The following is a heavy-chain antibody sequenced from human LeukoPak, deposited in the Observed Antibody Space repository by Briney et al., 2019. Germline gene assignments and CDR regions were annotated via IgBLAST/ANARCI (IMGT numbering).Heavy chain of an antibody. Sequence: QPGGSLRLSCAASGFTFSSYAMSWVRQAPGKGLEWVSAISGSGGSTYYADSVKGRFTISRDNSKNTLYLQMNSLRAEDMAVYYCAKVYYFDSSGYSQAFDYWGQGTLVTVSS. J-gene: IGHJ4*02. CDR3: AKVYYFDSSGYSQAFDY. V-gene: IGHV3-23*01. CDR1: GFTFSSYA. D-gene: IGHD3-22*01. CDR2: ISGSGGST.